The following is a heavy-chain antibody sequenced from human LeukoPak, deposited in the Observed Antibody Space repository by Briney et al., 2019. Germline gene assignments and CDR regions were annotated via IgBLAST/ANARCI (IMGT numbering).Heavy chain of an antibody. CDR2: ISSSGGST. D-gene: IGHD2-15*01. V-gene: IGHV3-23*01. CDR1: GFTFSNYA. Sequence: GGSLRLSCAASGFTFSNYAMSWVRQAPGKGLERVSAISSSGGSTYYADSVKGRFTISRDNSKNTLYLQMNSLRAEDTAVYYCAKDDCSGGSCYSGHDHWGQGTLVTVSS. CDR3: AKDDCSGGSCYSGHDH. J-gene: IGHJ4*02.